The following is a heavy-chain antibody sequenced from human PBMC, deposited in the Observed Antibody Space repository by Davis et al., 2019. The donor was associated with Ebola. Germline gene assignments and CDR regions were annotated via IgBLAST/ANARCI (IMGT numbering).Heavy chain of an antibody. CDR1: GFTFTTYT. J-gene: IGHJ3*02. Sequence: ASVKVSCKASGFTFTTYTMDWVRQAPGQRLEWMGWISAYNGNTNYAQKLQGRVTMTTDPSTSTAYMELRSLRSDDTAVYYCARVVTVGIDAFDIWGQGTMVTVSS. V-gene: IGHV1-18*04. D-gene: IGHD4-23*01. CDR2: ISAYNGNT. CDR3: ARVVTVGIDAFDI.